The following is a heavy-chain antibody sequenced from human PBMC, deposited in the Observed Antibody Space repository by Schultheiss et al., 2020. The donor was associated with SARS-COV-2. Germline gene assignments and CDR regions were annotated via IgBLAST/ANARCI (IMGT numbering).Heavy chain of an antibody. D-gene: IGHD5-18*01. CDR2: IRSKARNYAT. Sequence: GESLKISCAASGFTFSTNAMHWVRQAPGKGLEWVGRIRSKARNYATTYAASVKGRFIISRDESRNTSYLQMNSLKIEDTAVYYCTRNSTSSGWFDPWGQGTLVTVSS. J-gene: IGHJ5*02. CDR3: TRNSTSSGWFDP. V-gene: IGHV3-73*01. CDR1: GFTFSTNA.